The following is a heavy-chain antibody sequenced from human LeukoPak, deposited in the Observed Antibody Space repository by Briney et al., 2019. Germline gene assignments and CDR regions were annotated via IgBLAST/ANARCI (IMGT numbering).Heavy chain of an antibody. V-gene: IGHV4-38-2*02. J-gene: IGHJ4*02. Sequence: KPSETLSLTCPVSGSSISSGYYWGWIRQPPGKGREGIGNMYHSGSTYYNPSLKSRVTISVDTSKNQFSLKLRSVTAADTAVYYCARVTVGYFDYWGQGTLVTVSS. D-gene: IGHD4-17*01. CDR3: ARVTVGYFDY. CDR2: MYHSGST. CDR1: GSSISSGYY.